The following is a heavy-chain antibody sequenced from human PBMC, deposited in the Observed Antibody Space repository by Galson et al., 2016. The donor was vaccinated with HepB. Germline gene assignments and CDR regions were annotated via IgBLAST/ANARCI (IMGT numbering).Heavy chain of an antibody. D-gene: IGHD2-15*01. CDR2: MYYDGTT. CDR1: GGPITSYY. Sequence: SETLSLTCTVSGGPITSYYWSWIRQPPGKGLEWIGYMYYDGTTNYNPSLKSRVTISADTSKNQFSLKLSSVTAADTAVYYCARTGVVVGSTRGGWFDPWGQGILVTVSS. CDR3: ARTGVVVGSTRGGWFDP. J-gene: IGHJ5*02. V-gene: IGHV4-59*01.